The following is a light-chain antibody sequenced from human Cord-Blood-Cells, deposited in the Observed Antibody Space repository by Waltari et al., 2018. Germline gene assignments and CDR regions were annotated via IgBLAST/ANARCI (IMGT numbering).Light chain of an antibody. CDR2: YDS. J-gene: IGLJ3*02. CDR3: QVWDSSSDHP. CDR1: NIGSKS. Sequence: SYVLTQPPSVSVAPGKTARITCGGNNIGSKSVHWYQQKPGQAPVLVIYYDSDRPSGIPERFSGSNSGNTVTLTISRVEAGDEADYYCQVWDSSSDHPFGGGTKLTVL. V-gene: IGLV3-21*04.